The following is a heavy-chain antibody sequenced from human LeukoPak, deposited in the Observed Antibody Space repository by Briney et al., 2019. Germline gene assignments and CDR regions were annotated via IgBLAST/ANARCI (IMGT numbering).Heavy chain of an antibody. CDR1: GGSISSGSYY. J-gene: IGHJ4*02. Sequence: SETLSLTCTVSGGSISSGSYYWSWIRQPAGKGLEWIGRIYTSGSTNYNPSLKSRVTISVDTSKNQFSLKLSSVTVADTAVYYCARGRTRISGWGQGTLVTVSS. D-gene: IGHD2/OR15-2a*01. CDR3: ARGRTRISG. CDR2: IYTSGST. V-gene: IGHV4-61*02.